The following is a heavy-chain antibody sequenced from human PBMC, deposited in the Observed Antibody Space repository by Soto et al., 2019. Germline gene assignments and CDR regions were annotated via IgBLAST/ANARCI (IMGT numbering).Heavy chain of an antibody. D-gene: IGHD1-1*01. J-gene: IGHJ6*02. CDR2: IIRIFGTA. V-gene: IGHV1-69*01. Sequence: VKVSCKTSGGTFSSYAISWVRQAPGQGLVWMGGIIRIFGTANYAQKFQGRVTITADESTSTAYMELSSLRSEDTAVYYCAGVIGDDAAYYYYGMDVWGQGTTVTVSS. CDR1: GGTFSSYA. CDR3: AGVIGDDAAYYYYGMDV.